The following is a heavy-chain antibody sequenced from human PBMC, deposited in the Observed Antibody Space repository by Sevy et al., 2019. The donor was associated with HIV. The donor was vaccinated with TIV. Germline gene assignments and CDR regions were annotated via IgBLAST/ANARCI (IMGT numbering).Heavy chain of an antibody. CDR3: VRDGVPQGVVIHLDYYYMDV. V-gene: IGHV3-30-3*01. J-gene: IGHJ6*03. D-gene: IGHD3-3*01. Sequence: GGSLRLSCAASGFTFSSYAMHWVRQAPGKGLEWVAVISYDGSNKYYADSVKGRFTISRDNSKNTLYLQMNSLRAEDTAVYYCVRDGVPQGVVIHLDYYYMDVWGKGTTVTVSS. CDR1: GFTFSSYA. CDR2: ISYDGSNK.